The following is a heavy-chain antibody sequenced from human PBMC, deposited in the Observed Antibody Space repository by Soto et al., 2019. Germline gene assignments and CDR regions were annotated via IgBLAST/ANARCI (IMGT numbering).Heavy chain of an antibody. CDR3: ARRWGEGRVDY. CDR1: GGSISSSNW. Sequence: QVQLQESGPGLVKPSGTLSLTCAVSGGSISSSNWWSWVRQPPGKGLEWIGEIYHSGNTNYNPSRKRRVTMGVDKSRNQFSLKLSSVTAADTAVYYCARRWGEGRVDYWGQGTLVTVSS. D-gene: IGHD3-10*01. V-gene: IGHV4-4*02. CDR2: IYHSGNT. J-gene: IGHJ4*02.